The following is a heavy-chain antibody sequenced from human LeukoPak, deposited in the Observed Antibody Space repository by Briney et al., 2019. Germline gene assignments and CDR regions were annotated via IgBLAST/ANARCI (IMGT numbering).Heavy chain of an antibody. D-gene: IGHD4-17*01. J-gene: IGHJ4*02. CDR3: ARDSGAYGDYQTYHY. Sequence: PGGSLRLSCAASGFTFSSYAMSWVRQAPGKGLEWVANIKQDGSEKYYVDSVKGRFTISRDNAKNSLYLQMNSLRAEDTAVYYCARDSGAYGDYQTYHYWGQGTLVTVSS. V-gene: IGHV3-7*01. CDR1: GFTFSSYA. CDR2: IKQDGSEK.